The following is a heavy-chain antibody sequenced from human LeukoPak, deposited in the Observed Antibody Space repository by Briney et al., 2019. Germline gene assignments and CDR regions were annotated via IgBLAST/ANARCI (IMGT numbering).Heavy chain of an antibody. CDR1: GFTFSSYW. D-gene: IGHD6-13*01. CDR2: IKQDGSEK. V-gene: IGHV3-7*01. Sequence: GGSLRLSCAASGFTFSSYWMSWVRQAPGKGLKWVANIKQDGSEKYYVDSVKGRFTISRDNAKNSLYLQMNSLRAEDTAVYYCARSPDSTYYYYYMDVWGKGTTVTVSS. CDR3: ARSPDSTYYYYYMDV. J-gene: IGHJ6*03.